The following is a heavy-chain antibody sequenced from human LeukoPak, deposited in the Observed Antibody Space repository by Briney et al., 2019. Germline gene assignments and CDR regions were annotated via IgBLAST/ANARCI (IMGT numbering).Heavy chain of an antibody. CDR1: GGSFSGYY. CDR3: ARGVKSEYSSSSIHYYMDV. CDR2: INHSGST. D-gene: IGHD6-6*01. V-gene: IGHV4-34*01. J-gene: IGHJ6*03. Sequence: SETLSLTCAVYGGSFSGYYWSWIRQPPGKGLEWIGEINHSGSTNYNPSLKSRVTISVDTSKNQFSLKLSSVTAADTAVYYCARGVKSEYSSSSIHYYMDVWGKGTTVTVSS.